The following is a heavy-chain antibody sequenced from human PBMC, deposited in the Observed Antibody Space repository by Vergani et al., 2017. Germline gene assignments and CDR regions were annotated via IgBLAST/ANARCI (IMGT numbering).Heavy chain of an antibody. CDR3: AVRPRVNLVGGGIVTKRTFDY. CDR2: INNGGHT. J-gene: IGHJ4*02. Sequence: QVQLQQWGAGVVKPSGTLSLTCAVFGESFSSFYWSWIREPPGKGLEWIGEINNGGHTTYNPSLESRVTVSRDTAKNQFSLNLMSVTAADTAMYYCAVRPRVNLVGGGIVTKRTFDYWSQGSLVTVSS. CDR1: GESFSSFY. V-gene: IGHV4-34*02. D-gene: IGHD3-10*01.